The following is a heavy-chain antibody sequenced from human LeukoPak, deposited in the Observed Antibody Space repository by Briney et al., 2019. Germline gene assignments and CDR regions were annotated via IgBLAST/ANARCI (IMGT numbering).Heavy chain of an antibody. D-gene: IGHD5-12*01. V-gene: IGHV3-30*02. CDR2: IWYDGSNK. CDR3: ANEGPARYVVAH. Sequence: GGSLRLSCAASGFTFSSYGMHWVRQAPGKGLEWVAVIWYDGSNKYYADSVKGRFTISRDNSKNTLYLQMNSLRAEDTAVYYCANEGPARYVVAHWGQGTLVTVSS. J-gene: IGHJ5*02. CDR1: GFTFSSYG.